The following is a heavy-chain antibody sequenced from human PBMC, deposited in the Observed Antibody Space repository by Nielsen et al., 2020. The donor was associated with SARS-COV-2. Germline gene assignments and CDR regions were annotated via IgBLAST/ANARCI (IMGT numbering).Heavy chain of an antibody. J-gene: IGHJ3*02. V-gene: IGHV3-9*01. CDR2: ISWNSGSI. Sequence: SLKISCAASGFTFDDYAMHWVRQAPGKGLEWVSGISWNSGSIGYADSVKGRFTISRDNAKNSLYLQMNSLRAEDTALYYCAKIPDDSSGYYIWGQGTMVTVSS. CDR1: GFTFDDYA. D-gene: IGHD3-22*01. CDR3: AKIPDDSSGYYI.